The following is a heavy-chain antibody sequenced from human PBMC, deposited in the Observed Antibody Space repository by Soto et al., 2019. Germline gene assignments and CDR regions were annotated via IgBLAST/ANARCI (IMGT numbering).Heavy chain of an antibody. CDR1: GFTFSSYA. J-gene: IGHJ3*02. CDR2: ISYDGSHK. Sequence: QVQLVESGGGVVQPGRSLRLSCAASGFTFSSYAMHWVRQAPGKGLEWVAVISYDGSHKYYADSVKGRFTISRDNSKNALYLQKNSLRAEDTAVYYCARAKGTQWLGAFDIWGQGTMVTVSS. CDR3: ARAKGTQWLGAFDI. D-gene: IGHD6-19*01. V-gene: IGHV3-30-3*01.